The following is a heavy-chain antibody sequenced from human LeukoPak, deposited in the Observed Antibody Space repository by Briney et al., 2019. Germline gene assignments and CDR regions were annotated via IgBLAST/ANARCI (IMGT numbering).Heavy chain of an antibody. V-gene: IGHV1-2*02. Sequence: ASVKVSCKASGYTFTGYYMYWVRQAPGQGLEWMGWINPNSGDTNFAQKFQGRVTMTRDTSISTAYMELSRLRSDDTAVYYCARSIVTTYMDVWGNGTTVTVSS. D-gene: IGHD4-11*01. J-gene: IGHJ6*03. CDR3: ARSIVTTYMDV. CDR2: INPNSGDT. CDR1: GYTFTGYY.